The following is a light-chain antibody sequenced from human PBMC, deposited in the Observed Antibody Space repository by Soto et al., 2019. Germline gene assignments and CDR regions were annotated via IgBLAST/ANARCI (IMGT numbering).Light chain of an antibody. Sequence: DIQLTQSPSFLSASVGDRVTITCRASQGISSYLAWYQQKPGKAPKLLIYAASTFQSGVPSRFSGSGSGTEFTLTISSLQPEDFATYYGEQLNSYPLFGPGTKVDIK. CDR2: AAS. CDR1: QGISSY. J-gene: IGKJ3*01. V-gene: IGKV1-9*01. CDR3: EQLNSYPL.